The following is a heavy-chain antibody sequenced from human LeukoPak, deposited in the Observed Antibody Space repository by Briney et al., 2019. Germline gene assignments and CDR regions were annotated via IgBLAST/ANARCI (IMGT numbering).Heavy chain of an antibody. CDR3: ARRVGMVITVAFDY. V-gene: IGHV3-7*01. D-gene: IGHD3-3*01. CDR1: GFTFSSYW. Sequence: AGGSLRLSCAAYGFTFSSYWMSWVRQAPWKGLEWVANIKQDGSEKYYVDSVKGRFTISRDNAKNSLYLQMNSLRAEDTAVYYCARRVGMVITVAFDYWGQGTLVTVSS. J-gene: IGHJ4*02. CDR2: IKQDGSEK.